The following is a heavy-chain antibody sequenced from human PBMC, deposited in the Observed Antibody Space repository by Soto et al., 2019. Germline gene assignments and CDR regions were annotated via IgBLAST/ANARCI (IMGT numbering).Heavy chain of an antibody. V-gene: IGHV4-39*01. J-gene: IGHJ3*02. CDR2: IYYSGST. Sequence: SETLSLTCTVSGGSISSSSYYWGWIRQPPGKGLEWIGSIYYSGSTYYNPSLKSRVTISVDTSKNQSSLKLSSVTAADTAVYYCSSFPGKGAFDIWGQGTMVTVSS. CDR3: SSFPGKGAFDI. CDR1: GGSISSSSYY.